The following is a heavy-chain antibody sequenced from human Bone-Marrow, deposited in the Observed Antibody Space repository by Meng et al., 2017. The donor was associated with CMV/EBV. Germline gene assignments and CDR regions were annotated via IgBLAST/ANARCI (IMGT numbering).Heavy chain of an antibody. CDR3: ARNKYLYYYYGMDV. D-gene: IGHD2-2*01. J-gene: IGHJ6*02. CDR2: ISDSGSHI. Sequence: GESLKISCAASGFTFSTYSMNWVRQAPGKGLEWVSSISDSGSHIYYADSVKGRFTISRDNAKSSLYLQMNSLRAEDTAVYYCARNKYLYYYYGMDVWGQGTTVTVSS. V-gene: IGHV3-21*01. CDR1: GFTFSTYS.